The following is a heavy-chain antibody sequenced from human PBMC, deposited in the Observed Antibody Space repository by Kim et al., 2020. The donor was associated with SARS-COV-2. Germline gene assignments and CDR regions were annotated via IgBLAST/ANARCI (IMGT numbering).Heavy chain of an antibody. J-gene: IGHJ6*01. D-gene: IGHD2-2*01. Sequence: SEALSLTCTVSGGSISSYYWSWIRQPPGKGLEWIGYIYYSGSTNYNPSLKSRVTISVDTSKNQFSLKLSSVTAADTAVYYCARGIVVVVPAAIYNYYYGMYVWGQGNTVTVSS. V-gene: IGHV4-59*13. CDR2: IYYSGST. CDR1: GGSISSYY. CDR3: ARGIVVVVPAAIYNYYYGMYV.